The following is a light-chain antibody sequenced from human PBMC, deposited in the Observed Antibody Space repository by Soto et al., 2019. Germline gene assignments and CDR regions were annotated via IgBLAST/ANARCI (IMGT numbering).Light chain of an antibody. CDR3: SSYTTRRTRV. V-gene: IGLV2-14*03. Sequence: QSVLTQPASVSGAPGQSITISCTGTSSDVGAYNYVAWYQHHPGKAPKLIIYDVYNRPSGVSNRFSASKSDKTASLTISGLQAEDEAAYYCSSYTTRRTRVFGGGTKLTVL. CDR2: DVY. J-gene: IGLJ3*02. CDR1: SSDVGAYNY.